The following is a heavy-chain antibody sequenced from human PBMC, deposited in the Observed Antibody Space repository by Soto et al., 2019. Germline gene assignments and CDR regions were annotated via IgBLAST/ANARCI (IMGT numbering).Heavy chain of an antibody. D-gene: IGHD4-4*01. CDR2: ISWNSDNI. Sequence: GGSLRLSCAASGFTFDDYAMHWVRQAPGKGLEWVSGISWNSDNIVYADSVKGRFTISRDNAKNSLYLQMNSLRAEDTASYYCAKDLYSNYGDAFDIWGQGTMVTVSS. V-gene: IGHV3-9*01. J-gene: IGHJ3*02. CDR3: AKDLYSNYGDAFDI. CDR1: GFTFDDYA.